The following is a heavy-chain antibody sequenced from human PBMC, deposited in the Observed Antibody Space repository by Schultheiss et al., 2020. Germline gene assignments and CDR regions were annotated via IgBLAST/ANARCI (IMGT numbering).Heavy chain of an antibody. CDR1: GGTFSSYA. CDR3: ARGGDILTGWNWFDP. Sequence: SVKVSCKASGGTFSSYAISWVRQAPGQGLEWMGRIIPIFGTANYAQKFQGRVTITADESTSTAYMELSSLRSEDTAVYYCARGGDILTGWNWFDPWGQGTLVTVSS. D-gene: IGHD3-9*01. V-gene: IGHV1-69*13. CDR2: IIPIFGTA. J-gene: IGHJ5*02.